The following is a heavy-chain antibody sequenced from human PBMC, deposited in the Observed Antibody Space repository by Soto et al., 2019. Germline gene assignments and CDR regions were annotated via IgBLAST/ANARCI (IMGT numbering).Heavy chain of an antibody. CDR1: GFTFSSYS. J-gene: IGHJ4*02. Sequence: EVQLVESGGGLVKPGGSLRLSCAASGFTFSSYSMHWVRQAPGKGLEWVSSISSRSRSIYYADSQKGRFTISRDNTKNSLYLQMNNLRAEDTAVYYCARDRGDYEGLVPYYFDHWGQGTLVTVSS. CDR2: ISSRSRSI. CDR3: ARDRGDYEGLVPYYFDH. D-gene: IGHD4-17*01. V-gene: IGHV3-21*01.